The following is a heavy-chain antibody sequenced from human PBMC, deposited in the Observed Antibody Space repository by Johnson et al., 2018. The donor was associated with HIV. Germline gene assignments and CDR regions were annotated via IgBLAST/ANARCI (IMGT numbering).Heavy chain of an antibody. V-gene: IGHV3-30*04. CDR3: AKEGVAGADAFDI. J-gene: IGHJ3*02. CDR1: GFTFSSYA. Sequence: QVQLVESGGGVVRPGGSLRLSCAASGFTFSSYAMHWVRQAPGKGLEWVAVISYDGSNKYYADSVKGRFTISRDNSKNTLYLQMNSLRAEDTAVYYCAKEGVAGADAFDIWGHGTMVTVSS. D-gene: IGHD6-19*01. CDR2: ISYDGSNK.